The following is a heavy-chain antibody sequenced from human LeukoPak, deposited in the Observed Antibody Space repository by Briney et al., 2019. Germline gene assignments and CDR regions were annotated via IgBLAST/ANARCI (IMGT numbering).Heavy chain of an antibody. D-gene: IGHD1-14*01. J-gene: IGHJ4*02. CDR3: ARHRDHSARFDY. V-gene: IGHV4-39*01. CDR1: GGSISSSSHY. Sequence: SETLSLTCTVSGGSISSSSHYWGWIRQPPGKGLEWIGSIYYSGSTYYNPSLKSRFTFSVDTSKNQFSLKLSSVPAADTAVYYCARHRDHSARFDYWGQGTLVTVSS. CDR2: IYYSGST.